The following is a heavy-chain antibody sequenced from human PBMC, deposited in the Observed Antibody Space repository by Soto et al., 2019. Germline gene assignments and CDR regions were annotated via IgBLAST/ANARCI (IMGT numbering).Heavy chain of an antibody. J-gene: IGHJ6*02. V-gene: IGHV1-69*13. Sequence: ASVKVSCKASGGTFSSYAISWVRQAPGQGLEWMGGIIPIFGTANYAQKFQGRVTITADESTSTAYMELSSLRSEDTAVYYCARYNWNGTPFHYYYYYGMDVWGQGTTVTVSS. CDR1: GGTFSSYA. D-gene: IGHD1-1*01. CDR3: ARYNWNGTPFHYYYYYGMDV. CDR2: IIPIFGTA.